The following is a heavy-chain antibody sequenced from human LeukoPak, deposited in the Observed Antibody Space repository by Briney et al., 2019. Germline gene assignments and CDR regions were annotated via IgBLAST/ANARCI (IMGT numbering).Heavy chain of an antibody. CDR1: GFTFSSYA. Sequence: PGGSLRLSCAASGFTFSSYAMHWVRQAPGKGLEWVAVISYDGSNKYYADSVRGRFTISRDNSKNTLYLQMNSPRAEDTAVYYCARDLSYGGPDGYYFDYWGQGTLVTVSS. V-gene: IGHV3-30*01. D-gene: IGHD5-18*01. CDR2: ISYDGSNK. CDR3: ARDLSYGGPDGYYFDY. J-gene: IGHJ4*02.